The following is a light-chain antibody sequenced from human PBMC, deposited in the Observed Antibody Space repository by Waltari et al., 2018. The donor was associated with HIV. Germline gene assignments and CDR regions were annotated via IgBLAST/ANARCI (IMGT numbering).Light chain of an antibody. CDR3: QVWDSRGANVV. V-gene: IGLV3-21*02. CDR2: GQT. J-gene: IGLJ2*01. Sequence: YVLTQPPSVSVAPGQTARTTCGGDNIGRMSVHWYQQTPGQAPGLLVLGQTGRPSRDPWRFSGSNAGNTATLAISSVEVGDEADYYCQVWDSRGANVVFGGGTRLTVL. CDR1: NIGRMS.